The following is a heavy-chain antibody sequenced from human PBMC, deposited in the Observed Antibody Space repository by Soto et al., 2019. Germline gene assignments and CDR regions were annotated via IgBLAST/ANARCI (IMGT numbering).Heavy chain of an antibody. CDR2: IIPMFGTA. V-gene: IGHV1-69*12. CDR3: ASGIQLWLRRINNGYSG. CDR1: GGTFSTYA. J-gene: IGHJ4*02. Sequence: QVQLVQSGAEVKKPESSVKVSCKAPGGTFSTYAISWVRQAPGQGLEWMGGIIPMFGTANYAQRFQDRVTITADESTNTVYMKLSSLRSEDTAEYFCASGIQLWLRRINNGYSGWGQGTLVTVSS. D-gene: IGHD5-18*01.